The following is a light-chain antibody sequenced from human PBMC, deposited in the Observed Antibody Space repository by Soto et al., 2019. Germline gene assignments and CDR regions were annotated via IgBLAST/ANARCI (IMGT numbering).Light chain of an antibody. V-gene: IGKV3-20*01. CDR2: SAS. CDR3: QQYGGSPQT. CDR1: QSVSKY. J-gene: IGKJ1*01. Sequence: IVLTQSPGTLALSPGEGATHSCRASQSVSKYLAWYQQKPGQAPRLLIYSASSRATGIPDSFSGSGSGTDFTLTISRLEPEDFAVYYCQQYGGSPQTFGQGTKV.